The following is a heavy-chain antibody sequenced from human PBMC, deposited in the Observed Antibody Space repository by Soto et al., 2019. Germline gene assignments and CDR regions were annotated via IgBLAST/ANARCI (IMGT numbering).Heavy chain of an antibody. V-gene: IGHV3-64D*06. D-gene: IGHD3-22*01. CDR2: ISSNGGST. Sequence: PGGALGLSCSASGVTFSSYAMHWVRQAPGKELEYVSAISSNGGSTYYADSVKGRFTISRDNSKNTLYLQMSSLRAEDTAVYYCVKDYDSSGYTYFDYWGQGTLVTVSS. J-gene: IGHJ4*02. CDR3: VKDYDSSGYTYFDY. CDR1: GVTFSSYA.